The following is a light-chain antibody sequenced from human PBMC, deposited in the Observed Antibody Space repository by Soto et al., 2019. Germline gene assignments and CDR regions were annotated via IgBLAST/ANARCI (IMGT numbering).Light chain of an antibody. V-gene: IGKV1-39*01. CDR2: AAS. CDR1: QSISSY. CDR3: QQSYSIPFT. J-gene: IGKJ3*01. Sequence: DIQVTQSPSSLSASVGDRITITCRASQSISSYLNWYQQKPGKAPKLLIYAASSLQSGVPSRFSGSRSGTDFTLTISSLQPEDFATYYCQQSYSIPFTFGPGTKVDI.